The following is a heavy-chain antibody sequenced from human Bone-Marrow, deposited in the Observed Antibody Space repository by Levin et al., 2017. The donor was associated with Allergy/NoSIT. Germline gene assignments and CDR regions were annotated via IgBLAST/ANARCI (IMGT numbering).Heavy chain of an antibody. CDR2: IYYSGST. D-gene: IGHD2-2*01. V-gene: IGHV4-59*01. CDR1: GGSISHYY. J-gene: IGHJ5*02. Sequence: RASETLSLSCTVSGGSISHYYWTWIRQPPGKGLEWIGYIYYSGSTTYNPSLKSRVTMSVDTSKNQFSLNLSSVTAADTAVYYCGRGLYCSPTSCSPCALEPWGQGTLVTVSS. CDR3: GRGLYCSPTSCSPCALEP.